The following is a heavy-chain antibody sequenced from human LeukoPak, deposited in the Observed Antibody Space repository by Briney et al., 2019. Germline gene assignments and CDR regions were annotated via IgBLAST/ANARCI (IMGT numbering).Heavy chain of an antibody. Sequence: TGGSLRLSCAAPGFTFSSYSMNWVRQAPGKGLEWVSSISSSSSYIYYADSVKGRFTISRDNAKNSLYLQMNSLRAEDTAVYYCASSSPPIDNWFDPWGQGTLVTVSS. V-gene: IGHV3-21*01. CDR2: ISSSSSYI. J-gene: IGHJ5*02. D-gene: IGHD6-13*01. CDR1: GFTFSSYS. CDR3: ASSSPPIDNWFDP.